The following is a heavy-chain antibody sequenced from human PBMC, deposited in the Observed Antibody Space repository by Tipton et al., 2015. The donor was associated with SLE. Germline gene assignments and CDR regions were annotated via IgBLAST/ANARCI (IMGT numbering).Heavy chain of an antibody. CDR1: GGSISSSSYY. CDR3: ARETSSLFDY. J-gene: IGHJ4*02. V-gene: IGHV4-39*07. D-gene: IGHD6-19*01. Sequence: TLSLTCTVSGGSISSSSYYWGWFRQPPGKGLEWIGSIYYSGSTSYTPSLKSRVTISVDTSKNQFSLKLSSVTAADTAVYYCARETSSLFDYWGQGTLVTVSS. CDR2: IYYSGST.